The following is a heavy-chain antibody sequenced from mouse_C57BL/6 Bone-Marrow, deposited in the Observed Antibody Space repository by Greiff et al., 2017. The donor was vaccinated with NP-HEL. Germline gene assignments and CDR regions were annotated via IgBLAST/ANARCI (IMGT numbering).Heavy chain of an antibody. V-gene: IGHV1-62-2*01. CDR1: GYTFTEYT. J-gene: IGHJ4*01. D-gene: IGHD3-2*02. Sequence: QVQLQESGAELVKPGASVKLSCKASGYTFTEYTIHWVKQRSGQGLEWIGWFYPGSGSIKYNEKFKDKATLTADKSSSTVYMELSRLTSEDSAVYFCARQGIDSSKVYYYAMDYWGQGTSVTVSS. CDR2: FYPGSGSI. CDR3: ARQGIDSSKVYYYAMDY.